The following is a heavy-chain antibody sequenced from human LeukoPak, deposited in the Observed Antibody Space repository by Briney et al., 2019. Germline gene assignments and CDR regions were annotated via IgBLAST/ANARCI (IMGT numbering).Heavy chain of an antibody. D-gene: IGHD2-2*01. V-gene: IGHV1-2*01. CDR3: AREWGGDCSSTSCYSFDY. CDR1: GYTFTGYY. J-gene: IGHJ4*02. CDR2: INPNSGGT. Sequence: ASVTVSCKASGYTFTGYYMHWVRQAPGQGLEWMGWINPNSGGTNYAQKFQGRVTSTRDTSISTAYMELSRLRSDDTAVYYCAREWGGDCSSTSCYSFDYWGQGTLVTVSS.